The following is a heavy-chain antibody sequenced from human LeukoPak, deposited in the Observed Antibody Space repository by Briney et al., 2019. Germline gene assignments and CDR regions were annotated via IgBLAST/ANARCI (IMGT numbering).Heavy chain of an antibody. D-gene: IGHD3-22*01. J-gene: IGHJ5*02. V-gene: IGHV1-18*01. Sequence: ASVKVSCKASGYTFTTYGISWVRQAPGQGLEWMGWISAYSGNTKYAQKFQGRVIMITDTSTSATYMELRSLRSDDTAVYYCARGARNYYDSSSVDPWGQGTLVTVSS. CDR2: ISAYSGNT. CDR1: GYTFTTYG. CDR3: ARGARNYYDSSSVDP.